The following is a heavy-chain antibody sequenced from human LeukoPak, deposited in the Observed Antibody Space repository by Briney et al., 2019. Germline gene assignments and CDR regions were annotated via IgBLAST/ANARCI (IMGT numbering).Heavy chain of an antibody. Sequence: SETLSLTCSVSGDSMNSYYWSWIRQPAGKGLEWIGRMYTSGATKYNPSFQSRVTMSVDTSKNHFYLRLNSLTVADTAVYYCARDQVFGSGVKAFDIRGQGTMVIVSS. V-gene: IGHV4-4*07. CDR1: GDSMNSYY. J-gene: IGHJ3*02. CDR3: ARDQVFGSGVKAFDI. D-gene: IGHD3-10*01. CDR2: MYTSGAT.